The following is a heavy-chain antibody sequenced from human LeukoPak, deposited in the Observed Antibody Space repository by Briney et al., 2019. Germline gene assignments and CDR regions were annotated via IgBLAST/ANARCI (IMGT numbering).Heavy chain of an antibody. CDR1: GFTFSSYS. V-gene: IGHV3-21*04. Sequence: PGGSVRLSCAASGFTFSSYSMNWVRQAPGKGLEWVSSISSSSSYIYYADSVKGRFTISRDNAKNSLYLQMNSLRAEDTAMYYCARSIAVFGVVIDWGQGTLVTVSS. CDR3: ARSIAVFGVVID. CDR2: ISSSSSYI. D-gene: IGHD3-3*01. J-gene: IGHJ4*02.